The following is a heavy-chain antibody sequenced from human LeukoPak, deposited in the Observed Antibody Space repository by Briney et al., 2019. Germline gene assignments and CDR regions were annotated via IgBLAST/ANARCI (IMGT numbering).Heavy chain of an antibody. CDR3: TRIIPVG. D-gene: IGHD1-26*01. V-gene: IGHV3-23*01. CDR1: GFIFSNYP. CDR2: ISGSGGAT. J-gene: IGHJ4*02. Sequence: GGSLRLSCAASGFIFSNYPMNWVRQAPGKGLEWVSVISGSGGATFYGDSVQGRFTISRDNSRDTLYLQMNSLTAEDTAVYYCTRIIPVGWGQGTLVTVSS.